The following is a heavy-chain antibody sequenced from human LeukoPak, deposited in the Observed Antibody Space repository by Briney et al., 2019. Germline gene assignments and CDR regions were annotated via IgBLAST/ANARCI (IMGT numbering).Heavy chain of an antibody. V-gene: IGHV2-5*01. CDR1: GFSLSTSGVG. Sequence: SGPTLVKPTQTLTLTCTFSGFSLSTSGVGVGWIRQPPGKALEWLALIYWNDDKRYSPSLQSRLPITKDTSKNQVVLTMANMDPVDTAKYYCARDYYDSSGQIRAFDIWGQGTMVTVSS. D-gene: IGHD3-22*01. CDR3: ARDYYDSSGQIRAFDI. J-gene: IGHJ3*02. CDR2: IYWNDDK.